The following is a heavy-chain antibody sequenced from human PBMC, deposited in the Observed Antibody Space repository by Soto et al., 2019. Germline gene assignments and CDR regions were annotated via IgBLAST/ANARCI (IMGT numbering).Heavy chain of an antibody. J-gene: IGHJ5*02. CDR1: VYTFTGYG. CDR2: ISAYNGNT. D-gene: IGHD3-10*01. V-gene: IGHV1-18*01. CDR3: ARDKVTGYYYGSGSRYWFDP. Sequence: SVKVSCKASVYTFTGYGISWVRQAPGQGLEWMGWISAYNGNTNYAQKLQGRVTMTTDTSTSTAYMELRSLRSDDTAVYYCARDKVTGYYYGSGSRYWFDPWGQGTLVTVSS.